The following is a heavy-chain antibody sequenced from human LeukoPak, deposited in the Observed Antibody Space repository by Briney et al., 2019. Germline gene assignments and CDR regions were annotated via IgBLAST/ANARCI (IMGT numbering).Heavy chain of an antibody. CDR3: ARVVDSVGFDY. CDR1: GGSFSVYY. CDR2: INHSGST. Sequence: SETLSLTCAVYGGSFSVYYWSWIRQPPGKGLEWIGEINHSGSTNYNPSLRSRVTISADTSKNHFSLKLTSVTAADTAVYYCARVVDSVGFDYWGQGTLVTVSS. V-gene: IGHV4-34*01. J-gene: IGHJ4*02. D-gene: IGHD5/OR15-5a*01.